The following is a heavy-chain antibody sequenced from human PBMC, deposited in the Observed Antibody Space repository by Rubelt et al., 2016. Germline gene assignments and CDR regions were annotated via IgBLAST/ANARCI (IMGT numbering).Heavy chain of an antibody. CDR3: ARIGGNSYYFNY. CDR2: MYYTGNT. V-gene: IGHV4-39*01. J-gene: IGHJ4*02. D-gene: IGHD4-23*01. CDR1: GGSINSHPFY. Sequence: QLQLQESGPRLVKPSETLSLTCTVSGGSINSHPFYWGWIRQPPGKGLEWIGSMYYTGNTYYNPSLRSRVPISLDTSENQFSLKLSSVTAADTAVYYCARIGGNSYYFNYWGQGILVTVSS.